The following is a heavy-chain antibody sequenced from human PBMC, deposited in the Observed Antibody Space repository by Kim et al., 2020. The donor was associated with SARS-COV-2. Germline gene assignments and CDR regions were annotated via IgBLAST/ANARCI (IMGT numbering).Heavy chain of an antibody. CDR3: AREEMYYYDSSGYYYAGAFDI. CDR2: IYYSGST. Sequence: SETLSLTCTVSGGSISSGGYYWSWIRQHPGKGLEWIGYIYYSGSTYYNPSLKSRVTISVDTSKNQFSLKLSSVTAADTAVYYCAREEMYYYDSSGYYYAGAFDIWGQGTMVTVSS. J-gene: IGHJ3*02. D-gene: IGHD3-22*01. CDR1: GGSISSGGYY. V-gene: IGHV4-31*03.